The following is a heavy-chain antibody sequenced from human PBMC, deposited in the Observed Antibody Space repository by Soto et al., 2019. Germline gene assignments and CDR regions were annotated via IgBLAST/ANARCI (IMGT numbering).Heavy chain of an antibody. CDR2: IISSGSTM. CDR3: AREAGYSSGSCCY. CDR1: GYTFSDDY. V-gene: IGHV3-11*01. Sequence: QVRLVESGGGLDQPGGALRLSCAASGYTFSDDYMIWIRQAPGTGMEWVSYIISSGSTMYYADSVKGRFTISRDNAKNSLYLQMNSLRAADKAVYYCAREAGYSSGSCCYWGQGTLVTVSS. J-gene: IGHJ4*02. D-gene: IGHD6-19*01.